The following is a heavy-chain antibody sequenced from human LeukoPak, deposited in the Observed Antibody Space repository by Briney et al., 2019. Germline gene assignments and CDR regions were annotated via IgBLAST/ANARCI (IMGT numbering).Heavy chain of an antibody. J-gene: IGHJ5*02. D-gene: IGHD2-15*01. Sequence: GESLKISCTGSGYSFTSYWIGWVRQMPGKGLEWMGITYPGDSDTRYSPSFQGQVTISADKSISTAYLQWSSLKASDTAMYYCASLILRGCSGGSCNWGWFDPWGQGTLVTVSS. V-gene: IGHV5-51*01. CDR3: ASLILRGCSGGSCNWGWFDP. CDR2: TYPGDSDT. CDR1: GYSFTSYW.